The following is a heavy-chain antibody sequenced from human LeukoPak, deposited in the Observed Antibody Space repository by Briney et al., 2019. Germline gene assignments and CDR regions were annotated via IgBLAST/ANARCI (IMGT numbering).Heavy chain of an antibody. Sequence: PSQTLSLTCTVSGGSISSGGYYWSWIRQHPGKGLEWIGYIYYSGSTYYNPSLKSRVTISVDTSKNQFSLKLSSVTAADTAVYYCARDRADYGDSYYFDYWGQGALVTVSS. D-gene: IGHD4-17*01. CDR3: ARDRADYGDSYYFDY. V-gene: IGHV4-31*03. CDR1: GGSISSGGYY. CDR2: IYYSGST. J-gene: IGHJ4*02.